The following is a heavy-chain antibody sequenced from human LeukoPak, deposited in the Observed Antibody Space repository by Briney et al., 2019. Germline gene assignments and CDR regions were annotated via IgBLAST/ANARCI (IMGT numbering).Heavy chain of an antibody. Sequence: GGSLRLSCAASGFTFSSYDMNWVRQAPGKGLEWVTFIRYDGSRKYYADSVKGRFTISRDNSKNTVYLQMNSLRAEDTAVYYCARDPSSSSSVGGYLDYWGQGTLVNVSS. CDR3: ARDPSSSSSVGGYLDY. V-gene: IGHV3-30*02. D-gene: IGHD6-6*01. CDR1: GFTFSSYD. J-gene: IGHJ4*02. CDR2: IRYDGSRK.